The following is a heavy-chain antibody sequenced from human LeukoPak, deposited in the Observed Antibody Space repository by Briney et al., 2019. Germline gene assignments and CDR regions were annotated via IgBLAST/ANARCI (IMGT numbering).Heavy chain of an antibody. D-gene: IGHD5-12*01. V-gene: IGHV4-34*01. CDR1: GGSFSGYY. Sequence: PSVTLSLTCAVYGGSFSGYYWSWIRQPPGKGLEWIGEINHSGSTNYNPSLKSRVTISVDTSKNQFSLKLSSVTAADTAVYYCATKVAPSTHELDYWGQGTLVTVSS. J-gene: IGHJ4*02. CDR3: ATKVAPSTHELDY. CDR2: INHSGST.